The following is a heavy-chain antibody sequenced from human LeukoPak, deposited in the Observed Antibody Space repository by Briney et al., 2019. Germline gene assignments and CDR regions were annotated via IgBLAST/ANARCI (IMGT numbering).Heavy chain of an antibody. CDR1: GFTFSSYS. V-gene: IGHV3-66*01. CDR3: ARAVAGGFDY. D-gene: IGHD6-19*01. Sequence: PGGSLRLSCAASGFTFSSYSMNWVRQAPGKGLEWVSVIYSGGSTYYADSVKGRFTISRDNSKNTLYLQMNSLRAEDTAVYYCARAVAGGFDYWGQGTLVTVSS. J-gene: IGHJ4*02. CDR2: IYSGGST.